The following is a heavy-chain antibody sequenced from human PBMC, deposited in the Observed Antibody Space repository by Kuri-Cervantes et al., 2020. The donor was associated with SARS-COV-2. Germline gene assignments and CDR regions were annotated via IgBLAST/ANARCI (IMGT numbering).Heavy chain of an antibody. CDR1: GGSISSSSYY. Sequence: GSLRLSCTVSGGSISSSSYYWGWIRQPPGKGLEWIGSIYYSGSTYYNPSLKSRVTISVDTTKNQFSLQLSSVTAADAAVYYCAGACNNLRYSDYYMDGWGEGTTVTVSS. CDR2: IYYSGST. V-gene: IGHV4-39*07. J-gene: IGHJ6*03. CDR3: AGACNNLRYSDYYMDG. D-gene: IGHD1-26*01.